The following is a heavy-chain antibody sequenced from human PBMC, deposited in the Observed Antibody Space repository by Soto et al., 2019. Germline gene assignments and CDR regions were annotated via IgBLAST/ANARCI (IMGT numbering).Heavy chain of an antibody. V-gene: IGHV4-59*08. J-gene: IGHJ4*02. CDR3: ARHEFSCRGRSCSRSFDY. CDR2: IYYSGST. Sequence: SETLSLTCTVSGGSISSYYWSWIRQPPGKGLEWIGYIYYSGSTNYNPSLKSRVTISVDTSKNQFSLKLSSVTAADTAVYYCARHEFSCRGRSCSRSFDYCGKGTLGTL. D-gene: IGHD2-15*01. CDR1: GGSISSYY.